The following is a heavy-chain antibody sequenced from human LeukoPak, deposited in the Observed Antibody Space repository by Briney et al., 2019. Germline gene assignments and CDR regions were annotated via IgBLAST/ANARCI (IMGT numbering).Heavy chain of an antibody. V-gene: IGHV3-23*01. D-gene: IGHD2-15*01. CDR1: GSTYNSYA. CDR2: ISGSGGST. J-gene: IGHJ4*02. CDR3: AKERRSGGSCSDY. Sequence: GGSLRLSCAASGSTYNSYAMTWVRQAPGKGLEWVAGISGSGGSTHYADSAKGRFTISRDNSKNTLYLEMNSLRAEDTAVYFCAKERRSGGSCSDYWGQGTLVTVSS.